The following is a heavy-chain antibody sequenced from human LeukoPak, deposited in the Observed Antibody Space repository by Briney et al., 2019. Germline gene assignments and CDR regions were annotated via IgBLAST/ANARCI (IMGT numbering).Heavy chain of an antibody. D-gene: IGHD1-14*01. CDR3: ARHPFSNPFDF. CDR1: GSSISSYY. Sequence: SSETLSLTCTVSGSSISSYYWSWIRQPPGKGLEWIGYVYYTGNTDYNPSLRSRVAVSLDTSKSHFTLSLRSVTAADTAVYYCARHPFSNPFDFWGRGILVTVSS. J-gene: IGHJ4*02. V-gene: IGHV4-59*08. CDR2: VYYTGNT.